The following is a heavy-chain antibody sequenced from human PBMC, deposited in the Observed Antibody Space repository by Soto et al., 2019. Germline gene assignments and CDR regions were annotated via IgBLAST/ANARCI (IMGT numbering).Heavy chain of an antibody. J-gene: IGHJ5*02. Sequence: PGGSLRLSCAASGFTFSSYSMNWVRQAPGKGLEWVSSISRSSSYIYYADSVKGRFTISRDNAKNSLYLQMNSLRAEDTAVYYCARDLHDYVSFRFDPWGQGTLVPVSS. CDR2: ISRSSSYI. CDR3: ARDLHDYVSFRFDP. D-gene: IGHD3-16*01. CDR1: GFTFSSYS. V-gene: IGHV3-21*01.